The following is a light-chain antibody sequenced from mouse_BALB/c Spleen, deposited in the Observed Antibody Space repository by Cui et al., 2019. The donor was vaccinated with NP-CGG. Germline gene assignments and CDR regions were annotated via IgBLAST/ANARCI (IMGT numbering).Light chain of an antibody. CDR3: ALWYGNHWV. CDR2: GTN. CDR1: TGAVTTSNY. Sequence: QAVVTQESALTTSPGETVTLTCRSSTGAVTTSNYANWVQEKPDHLFTGLIGGTNNRVPGVPARFSGSLIGDKAALTITGAQTEDDAIYFCALWYGNHWVFGGGTKLTVL. J-gene: IGLJ1*01. V-gene: IGLV1*01.